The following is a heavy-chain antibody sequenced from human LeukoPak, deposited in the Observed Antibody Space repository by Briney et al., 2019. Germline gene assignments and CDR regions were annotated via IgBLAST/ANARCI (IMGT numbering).Heavy chain of an antibody. CDR2: IRSKANNYAT. Sequence: GGSLRLSCAASGFTFSGSAIHWVRQASGKGLEWVGRIRSKANNYATAYAASVKGRFTISRDDSKNTAYLQMNSLKTEDTAVYYCTSPKYYYDSSGYSVDVWGKGTTVTVSS. V-gene: IGHV3-73*01. D-gene: IGHD3-22*01. CDR3: TSPKYYYDSSGYSVDV. CDR1: GFTFSGSA. J-gene: IGHJ6*04.